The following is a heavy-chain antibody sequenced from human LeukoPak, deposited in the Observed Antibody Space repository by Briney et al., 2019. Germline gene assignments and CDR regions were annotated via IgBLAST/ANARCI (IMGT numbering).Heavy chain of an antibody. J-gene: IGHJ4*02. Sequence: PGRSLRLSCAASGFTFSSYGMHWVRQAPGKGLEWVAVISYDGTDKYYADSVKGRFTISRDNSKNTLYLQMNSMRAEDPAVYYCAKGYYYDSSGLRYYFDYWGQGTLVTVSS. CDR3: AKGYYYDSSGLRYYFDY. V-gene: IGHV3-30*18. D-gene: IGHD3-22*01. CDR2: ISYDGTDK. CDR1: GFTFSSYG.